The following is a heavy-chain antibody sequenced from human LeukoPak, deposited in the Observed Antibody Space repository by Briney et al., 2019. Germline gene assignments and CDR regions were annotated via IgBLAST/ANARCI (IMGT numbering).Heavy chain of an antibody. J-gene: IGHJ4*02. CDR1: GFTFSGSA. Sequence: GGSLRLSCAASGFTFSGSAMHWVRQASGKGLEWVGRIRSKANSYATAYAASVKGRFTISRDDSKITAYLQMNSLKTEDTAVYYCTSSQAAAGPFDYWGQGTLVTVSS. CDR3: TSSQAAAGPFDY. CDR2: IRSKANSYAT. V-gene: IGHV3-73*01. D-gene: IGHD6-13*01.